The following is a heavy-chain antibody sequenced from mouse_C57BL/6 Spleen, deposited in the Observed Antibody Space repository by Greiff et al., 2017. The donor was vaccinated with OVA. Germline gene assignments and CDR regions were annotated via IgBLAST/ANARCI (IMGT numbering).Heavy chain of an antibody. V-gene: IGHV1-72*01. Sequence: QVQLQQPGAELVKPGASVKLSCKASGYTFTSYWMHWVKQRPGRGLEWIGRIDPNSGGTKYNAKFKSKATLTVDKPSSTAYMQLSSLTSEDSAVYYCAKSFTTVVGRGGRDYWGQGTLVTVS. CDR1: GYTFTSYW. D-gene: IGHD1-1*01. J-gene: IGHJ4*01. CDR3: AKSFTTVVGRGGRDY. CDR2: IDPNSGGT.